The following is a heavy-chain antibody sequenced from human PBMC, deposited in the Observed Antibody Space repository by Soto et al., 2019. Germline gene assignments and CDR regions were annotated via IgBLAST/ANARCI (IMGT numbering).Heavy chain of an antibody. J-gene: IGHJ6*02. D-gene: IGHD1-26*01. V-gene: IGHV3-13*01. CDR1: GFTFSSYD. Sequence: EVQLVESGGGLVQPGGSLRLSCAASGFTFSSYDMHWVRQATGKGLEWVSAIGTAGDTYYPGSVKGRFTISRENAKNSLYLQMNSLRAEDTAVYYCAKDPGVGATGDFLPDVWGQGTTVTVSS. CDR3: AKDPGVGATGDFLPDV. CDR2: IGTAGDT.